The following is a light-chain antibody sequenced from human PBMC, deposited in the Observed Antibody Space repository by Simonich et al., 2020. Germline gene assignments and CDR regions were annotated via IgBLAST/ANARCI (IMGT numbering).Light chain of an antibody. J-gene: IGKJ3*01. CDR2: KAS. CDR1: QGISSW. Sequence: DIQMTQSPSSVSASVGDRVTITGRASQGISSWLAWYQQKPGKAPKLLIYKASSLESGVPSRFSGSGSGTEFTLTISSLQPDDFATYYCQQYNSYSPSYTFGPGTKVDIK. V-gene: IGKV1-5*03. CDR3: QQYNSYSPSYT.